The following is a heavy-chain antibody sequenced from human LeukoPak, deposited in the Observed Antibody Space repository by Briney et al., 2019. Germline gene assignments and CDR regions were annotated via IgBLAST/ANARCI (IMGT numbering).Heavy chain of an antibody. CDR2: ISAYNGNT. CDR3: AKDRWSYGDYAEYYFDY. Sequence: ASVKVSCKASGYTFTSYGISWVRQAPGQGLEWMGWISAYNGNTNYAQKLQGRVTMTTDTSTSTAYMELRSLRSDNTAVYYCAKDRWSYGDYAEYYFDYWGQGTLVTVSS. D-gene: IGHD4-17*01. V-gene: IGHV1-18*01. CDR1: GYTFTSYG. J-gene: IGHJ4*02.